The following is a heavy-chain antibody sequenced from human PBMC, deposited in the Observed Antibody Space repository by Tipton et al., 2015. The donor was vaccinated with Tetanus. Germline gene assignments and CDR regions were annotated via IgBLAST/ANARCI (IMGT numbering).Heavy chain of an antibody. D-gene: IGHD5-24*01. CDR3: ARGRDQYKSGNY. V-gene: IGHV4-39*07. CDR1: GGSVTSGYYY. CDR2: IHPSGSV. Sequence: TLSLTCSVSGGSVTSGYYYWSWIRQSPGKGLEWIGEIHPSGSVNYNPSLKSRVTILLDTSENQFSLKLSSVTGADTAVYYCARGRDQYKSGNYWGQGTLVTVSS. J-gene: IGHJ4*02.